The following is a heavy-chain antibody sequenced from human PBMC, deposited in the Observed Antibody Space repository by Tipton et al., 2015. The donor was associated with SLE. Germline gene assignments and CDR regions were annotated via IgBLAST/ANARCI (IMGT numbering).Heavy chain of an antibody. V-gene: IGHV4-39*07. Sequence: TLSLTCTFSGGSISSSYYWGWIRQSPGKGLEWIGSISYTGSTYYNPSLQSRVTISVDMSKNQFSLKLTSVTAADTAVYYCARHERWPHFDYWGQGTLVTVSS. D-gene: IGHD6-19*01. CDR2: ISYTGST. J-gene: IGHJ4*02. CDR3: ARHERWPHFDY. CDR1: GGSISSSYY.